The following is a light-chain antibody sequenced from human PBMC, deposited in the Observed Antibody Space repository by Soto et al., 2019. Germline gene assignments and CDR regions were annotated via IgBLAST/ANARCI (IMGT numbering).Light chain of an antibody. Sequence: QPVLTQPPSVSGAPGQRVTISCTGSRSNIGAGYDVHWYQQLPGTAPKLLIYGTNNRPSGVPDRFSGSKSGMSASLAITGRQAADEANYNCQSYDNSLSGSRVFGGGTKLTVL. CDR2: GTN. J-gene: IGLJ3*02. CDR3: QSYDNSLSGSRV. CDR1: RSNIGAGYD. V-gene: IGLV1-40*01.